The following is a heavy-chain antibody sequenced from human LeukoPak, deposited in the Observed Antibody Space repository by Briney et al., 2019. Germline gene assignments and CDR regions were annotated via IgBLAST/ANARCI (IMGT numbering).Heavy chain of an antibody. CDR2: IYHSGST. D-gene: IGHD1-26*01. CDR3: ARGIVGATTRSFV. V-gene: IGHV4-38-2*01. Sequence: SETLPLTCAVSGYSISSGYYWGWIRQPPGKGLEWIGSIYHSGSTYYNPSLKSRVTISVDTSKNQFSLKLSSVTAADTAVYYCARGIVGATTRSFVWGQGTLVTVSS. J-gene: IGHJ4*02. CDR1: GYSISSGYY.